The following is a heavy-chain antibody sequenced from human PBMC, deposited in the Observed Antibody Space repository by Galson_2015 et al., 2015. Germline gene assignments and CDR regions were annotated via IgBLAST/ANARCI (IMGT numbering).Heavy chain of an antibody. CDR2: INSDGTDK. Sequence: SLRLSCAASGFTFSSDWMHWVRQAPGKGLVWVSRINSDGTDKTYADSVKGRFTISRDNAKNTRYLQMNSLRAEDTAVYYCARDPLWDRTVGFDYWGQGTLVTVSS. J-gene: IGHJ4*02. CDR3: ARDPLWDRTVGFDY. D-gene: IGHD3-16*01. V-gene: IGHV3-74*01. CDR1: GFTFSSDW.